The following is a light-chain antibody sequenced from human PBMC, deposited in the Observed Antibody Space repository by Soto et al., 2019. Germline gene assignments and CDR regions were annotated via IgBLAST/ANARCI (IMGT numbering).Light chain of an antibody. CDR3: QQYNNRLT. V-gene: IGKV3-15*01. J-gene: IGKJ1*01. CDR1: ESVGSD. Sequence: EILMTQSPATLSVSPGERATLSCRASESVGSDLAWYQQKPGQTPRLLIYGASTRATGIPARFSGSGSGTDFTLTISSLQSEDFAVYVCQQYNNRLTFGLGTKVDNK. CDR2: GAS.